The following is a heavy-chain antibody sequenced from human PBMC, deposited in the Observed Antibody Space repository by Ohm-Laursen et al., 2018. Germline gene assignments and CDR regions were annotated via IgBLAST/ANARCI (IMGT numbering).Heavy chain of an antibody. CDR1: GYTFTGYY. D-gene: IGHD1-20*01. CDR3: ARDDNWNPFDY. Sequence: ASVKVSCKASGYTFTGYYLHWVRQAPGQGLEWMGWISAYNGNTNYAQKLQGRVTMTTDTSTSTAYMELRSLRSDDTAVYYCARDDNWNPFDYWGQGTLVTVSS. CDR2: ISAYNGNT. J-gene: IGHJ4*02. V-gene: IGHV1-18*04.